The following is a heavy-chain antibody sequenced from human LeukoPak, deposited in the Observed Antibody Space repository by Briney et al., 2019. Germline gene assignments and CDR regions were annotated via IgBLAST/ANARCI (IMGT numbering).Heavy chain of an antibody. CDR3: VRWLGYYYYGMDV. Sequence: PGESLKISGKGSGYSFTSYWISWVRQMPGKGLEWMGRIDPSDSYTYYSPSFQGHVTISADKSISTAYLQWSSLKASDTAMYYCVRWLGYYYYGMDVWGQGTTVTVSS. D-gene: IGHD6-19*01. CDR1: GYSFTSYW. CDR2: IDPSDSYT. V-gene: IGHV5-10-1*01. J-gene: IGHJ6*02.